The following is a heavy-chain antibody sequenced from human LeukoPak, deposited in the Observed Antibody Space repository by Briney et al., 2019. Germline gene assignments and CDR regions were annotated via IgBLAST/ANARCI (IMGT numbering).Heavy chain of an antibody. CDR1: GGSVSSGSYY. J-gene: IGHJ4*02. CDR3: ARDPRAGYSSGWSS. Sequence: SETLSLTCTVSGGSVSSGSYYWSWIRQPPGKGLEWIGYIYYSGSTNYNPSLKSRVTISVDTSKNQFSLKLSSETAADTAVYYCARDPRAGYSSGWSSWGQGTLVTVSS. D-gene: IGHD6-19*01. V-gene: IGHV4-61*01. CDR2: IYYSGST.